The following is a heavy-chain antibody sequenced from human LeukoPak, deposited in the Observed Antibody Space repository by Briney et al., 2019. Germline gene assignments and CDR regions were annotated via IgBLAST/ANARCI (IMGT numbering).Heavy chain of an antibody. Sequence: SETLSLTCTVSGGSISSYYWSWIRQPAGKGLEWIGRIYTSGSTNYNPSLKSRVTMSVDTSKNQFSLKLSSVTAADTAVYYCARVVRQSRKYYYYYMDVWGKGTTVTVSS. J-gene: IGHJ6*03. CDR3: ARVVRQSRKYYYYYMDV. CDR2: IYTSGST. V-gene: IGHV4-4*07. CDR1: GGSISSYY. D-gene: IGHD2-15*01.